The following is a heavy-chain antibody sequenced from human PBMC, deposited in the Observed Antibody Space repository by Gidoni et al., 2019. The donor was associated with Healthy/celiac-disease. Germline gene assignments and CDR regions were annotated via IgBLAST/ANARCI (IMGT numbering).Heavy chain of an antibody. CDR2: IYWDDDK. CDR1: GFSHSTSGVG. Sequence: QITLKESGPTLVKPTQTLTLTGTFDGFSHSTSGVGGGWIRQPPGKALEWLALIYWDDDKRYSPSLKSRLTITKDTSKNQVVLTMTNMDPVDTATYSCATHFSPYSSGWYGIDWGQGTLVTVSS. J-gene: IGHJ4*02. V-gene: IGHV2-5*02. D-gene: IGHD6-19*01. CDR3: ATHFSPYSSGWYGID.